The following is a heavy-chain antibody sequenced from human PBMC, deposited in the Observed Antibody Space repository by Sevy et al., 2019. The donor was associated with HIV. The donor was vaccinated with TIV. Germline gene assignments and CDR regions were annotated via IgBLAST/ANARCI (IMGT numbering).Heavy chain of an antibody. CDR3: ARDGGYSVKWYPLY. CDR2: ISYEGTET. Sequence: GGSLRLSCAASGFAFSTHAMHWVRQAPGKGLEWVAVISYEGTETFYAASLEGRFTISRDNSKNMFSLQINSLRPEDTAVYYCARDGGYSVKWYPLYWGHGTLVTVSS. J-gene: IGHJ4*01. CDR1: GFAFSTHA. V-gene: IGHV3-30-3*01. D-gene: IGHD1-26*01.